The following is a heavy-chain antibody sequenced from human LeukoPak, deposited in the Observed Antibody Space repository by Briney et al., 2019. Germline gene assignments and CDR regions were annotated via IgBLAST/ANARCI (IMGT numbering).Heavy chain of an antibody. D-gene: IGHD7-27*01. CDR3: ARAQANWGSGVDY. Sequence: SETLSLTCTVSGGSISSGSYYWSWIRQPAGKGLEWIGRIYTSGSTNYNPSLKSRVTISVDTSKNQFSLKLSPVTAADTAVYYCARAQANWGSGVDYWGQGTLVTVSS. V-gene: IGHV4-61*02. J-gene: IGHJ4*02. CDR2: IYTSGST. CDR1: GGSISSGSYY.